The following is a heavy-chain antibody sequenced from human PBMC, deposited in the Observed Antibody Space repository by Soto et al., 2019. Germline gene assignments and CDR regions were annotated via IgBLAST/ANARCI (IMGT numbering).Heavy chain of an antibody. V-gene: IGHV3-23*01. Sequence: PGGSLRLSCAASGFTFSSYAMSWVRQAPGKGLEWVSAISGSGGSTYYADSVKGRFTISRDNSKNTLYLQMNSLRAEDTAVYYCAKDQVLLLWFGEPSDAFDIWGQGTMVTVSS. CDR3: AKDQVLLLWFGEPSDAFDI. D-gene: IGHD3-10*01. CDR1: GFTFSSYA. CDR2: ISGSGGST. J-gene: IGHJ3*02.